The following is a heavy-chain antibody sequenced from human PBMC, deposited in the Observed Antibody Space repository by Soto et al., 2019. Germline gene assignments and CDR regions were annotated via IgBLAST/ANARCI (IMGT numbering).Heavy chain of an antibody. Sequence: EVQLLESGGGLVQPGGSLRLSCAASGFTFSSYAMSWVRQAPGKGLEWVSAISGSGGSTYYADSVKGRFTISRDNSKNTLYLQMNSLRAEDTAVYYCAKDRGLYSSSWLPFGYWGQGTLVTVSS. CDR3: AKDRGLYSSSWLPFGY. D-gene: IGHD6-13*01. J-gene: IGHJ4*02. CDR2: ISGSGGST. CDR1: GFTFSSYA. V-gene: IGHV3-23*01.